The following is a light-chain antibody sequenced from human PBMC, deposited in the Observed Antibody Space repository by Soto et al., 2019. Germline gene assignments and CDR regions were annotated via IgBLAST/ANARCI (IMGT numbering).Light chain of an antibody. J-gene: IGKJ2*01. CDR1: QSVSSSY. Sequence: EIVLTQSPGTLSLSPGERATLSCRASQSVSSSYLAWYQQKPGQAPRLLLYGASSRATGIPDRFSGSGSGTDFTLTISRLEPEDSATYYCLQYSGSSYTFGQGTRVEIK. CDR2: GAS. CDR3: LQYSGSSYT. V-gene: IGKV3-20*01.